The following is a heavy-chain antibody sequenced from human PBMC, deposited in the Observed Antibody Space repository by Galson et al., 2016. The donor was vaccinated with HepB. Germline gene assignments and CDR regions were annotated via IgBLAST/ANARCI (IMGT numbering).Heavy chain of an antibody. D-gene: IGHD3-10*01. Sequence: SVKVSCKASGYIFTNYYIHWVRQAPGQGLEWMGIIIPSVSRTNYAQKFRGRVTMTRDTSTSTVYMELSSLESDDTAVYYCGKEFSGGYFDYRGQGTLVAVSS. CDR1: GYIFTNYY. CDR2: IIPSVSRT. CDR3: GKEFSGGYFDY. V-gene: IGHV1-46*01. J-gene: IGHJ4*02.